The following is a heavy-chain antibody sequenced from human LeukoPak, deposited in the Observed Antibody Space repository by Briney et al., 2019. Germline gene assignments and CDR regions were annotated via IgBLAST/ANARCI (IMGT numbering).Heavy chain of an antibody. CDR2: ISTSSSYI. Sequence: PGGSLRLSCAASGFTFSSYSMNWVRQAPGQRLEWVSSISTSSSYIYYADSPKGRFTIPRDNAKNSLYLQMNSLRAEDTAVYCCAIKGLHSSSSLGDWYFDLWGRGTLVTVSS. CDR1: GFTFSSYS. J-gene: IGHJ2*01. D-gene: IGHD6-6*01. V-gene: IGHV3-21*01. CDR3: AIKGLHSSSSLGDWYFDL.